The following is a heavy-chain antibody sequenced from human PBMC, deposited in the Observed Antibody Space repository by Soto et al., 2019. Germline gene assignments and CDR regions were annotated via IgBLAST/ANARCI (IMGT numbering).Heavy chain of an antibody. CDR3: AKASATMIVVVLMDV. Sequence: PGGSLRLSCAASGFTFDDYAMHWVRQAPGKGLEWVSGISWNSGSIGYADSVKGRFTISRDNAKNSLYLQMNSLRAEDTALYYCAKASATMIVVVLMDVWGQGXTVTVYS. D-gene: IGHD3-22*01. CDR1: GFTFDDYA. V-gene: IGHV3-9*01. CDR2: ISWNSGSI. J-gene: IGHJ6*02.